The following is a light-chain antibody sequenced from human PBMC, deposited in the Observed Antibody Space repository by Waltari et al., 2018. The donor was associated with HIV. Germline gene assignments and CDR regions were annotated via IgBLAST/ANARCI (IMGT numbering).Light chain of an antibody. CDR1: SSNIGNNY. CDR3: GTWDSSLNAWV. Sequence: QSVLTQPPSVSAAPGQKVTISCSGSSSNIGNNYVSWYQQLPGTAPKLLIYDNKRRPSGCPDRLSGSKSGTSATLGITGLQTGDEADYYCGTWDSSLNAWVFGGGTKLTVL. J-gene: IGLJ3*02. CDR2: DNK. V-gene: IGLV1-51*01.